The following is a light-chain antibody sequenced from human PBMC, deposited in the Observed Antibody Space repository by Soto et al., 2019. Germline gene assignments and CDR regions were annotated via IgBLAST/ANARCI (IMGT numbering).Light chain of an antibody. CDR3: QQYGSSPGT. V-gene: IGKV3-20*01. CDR2: GAS. J-gene: IGKJ1*01. Sequence: LTQSPDTVSLSTDERATLSCRASQSISSTHLVWYQQKPGQAPSLLIFGASSRATGIPDRFSGSGSGTDFTLTISGLEPEDFAVYYCQQYGSSPGTFGQGTKVDIK. CDR1: QSISSTH.